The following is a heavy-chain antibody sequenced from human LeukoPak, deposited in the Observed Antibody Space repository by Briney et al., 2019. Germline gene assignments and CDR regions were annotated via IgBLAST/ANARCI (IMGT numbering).Heavy chain of an antibody. V-gene: IGHV4-34*01. D-gene: IGHD6-13*01. Sequence: SETLSLTCAVYGGSFSGYYWSWIRQPPGKGLEWIGEINHSGSTNYNPSLKSRVTISVDTSKNQFSLKLSSVTAADTAVYYCARGKRSSAAVDYWGQGTLSPSPQ. CDR1: GGSFSGYY. CDR2: INHSGST. CDR3: ARGKRSSAAVDY. J-gene: IGHJ4*02.